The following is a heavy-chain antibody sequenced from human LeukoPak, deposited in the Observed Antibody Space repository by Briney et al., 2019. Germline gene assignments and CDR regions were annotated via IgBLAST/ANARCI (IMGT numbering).Heavy chain of an antibody. CDR2: ISSSSTI. V-gene: IGHV3-48*01. D-gene: IGHD4-17*01. Sequence: GGSLRLSCAASGFTFSIYSMNWVRQAPGKGLEWVSYISSSSTIHYADPVKGRFTISRDNAKNSLYLQMNSLRAEDTAVYYCARDYSTVTTFFDYWGQGTLVTVSS. CDR1: GFTFSIYS. J-gene: IGHJ4*02. CDR3: ARDYSTVTTFFDY.